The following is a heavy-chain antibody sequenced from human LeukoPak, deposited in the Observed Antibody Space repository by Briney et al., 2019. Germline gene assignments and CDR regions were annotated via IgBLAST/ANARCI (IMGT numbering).Heavy chain of an antibody. CDR3: ARTDGSGSLRGSNFDY. Sequence: SETLSLTCTVSGGSISYYYWNWIRQPAGKGLEWIGSIYRTGTTYYNPSLKSRVTISVDTSKNQFSLKLNSVTAADTAVYYCARTDGSGSLRGSNFDYWGQGTLVTVSS. D-gene: IGHD3-10*01. CDR1: GGSISYYY. V-gene: IGHV4-4*07. J-gene: IGHJ4*02. CDR2: IYRTGTT.